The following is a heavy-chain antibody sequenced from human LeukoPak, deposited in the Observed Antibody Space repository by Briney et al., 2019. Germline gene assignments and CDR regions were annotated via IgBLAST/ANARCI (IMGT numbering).Heavy chain of an antibody. Sequence: GGSLRLSCAASGLIVRSNYISWGRQTPGKGLEWVSVIYSGGKTYYADSVKGRFTISRDDSKNTLYLQMNNVRAEDTAIYYCARDLSYFDYWGQGTLVTVSS. CDR2: IYSGGKT. D-gene: IGHD2/OR15-2a*01. CDR1: GLIVRSNY. V-gene: IGHV3-53*01. J-gene: IGHJ4*02. CDR3: ARDLSYFDY.